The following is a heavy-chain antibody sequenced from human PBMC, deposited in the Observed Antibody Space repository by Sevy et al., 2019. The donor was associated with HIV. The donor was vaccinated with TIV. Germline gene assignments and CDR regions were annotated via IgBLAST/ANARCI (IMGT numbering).Heavy chain of an antibody. CDR1: GFTLDDYA. D-gene: IGHD5-12*01. Sequence: GGSLRLSCTTSGFTLDDYAMSWFRQAPGKGLEWVAFITRNSYEAYGGTTDYAASVKGRFIISRDDSKSIAHLQMNSLKTEDTAVYYCTRGLATADTPEYYFDYWGQGTLVTVSS. CDR3: TRGLATADTPEYYFDY. V-gene: IGHV3-49*03. J-gene: IGHJ4*02. CDR2: ITRNSYEAYGGTT.